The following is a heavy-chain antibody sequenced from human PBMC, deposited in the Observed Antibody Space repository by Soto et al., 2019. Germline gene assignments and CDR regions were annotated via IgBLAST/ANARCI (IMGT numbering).Heavy chain of an antibody. CDR2: SSIDGVNK. CDR1: GFNFSGYG. V-gene: IGHV3-30*05. CDR3: ARARRSSSWTTNA. D-gene: IGHD6-6*01. Sequence: QVQLLESGGGVVQPGGSLRLSCEVSGFNFSGYGMNWVRQAPGKGLEWVAFSSIDGVNKYNAESVKGRFTISRDNSKNTLYLQMNSLREGDTGVYYCARARRSSSWTTNACGPGTLVTVSS. J-gene: IGHJ5*02.